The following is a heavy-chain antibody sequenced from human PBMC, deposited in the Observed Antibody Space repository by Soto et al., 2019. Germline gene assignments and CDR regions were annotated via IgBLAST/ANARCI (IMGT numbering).Heavy chain of an antibody. Sequence: QVQLVQSGAEVKKPGSSVKVSCKASGGTFSSYTISWVRQAPGQGLEWMGRIIPILGIANYAQKFQGRVTITADKSTSTAYMELSSLRSEDTAVYYCARLPGIRTGDAFDIWGQGTMVTVSS. CDR3: ARLPGIRTGDAFDI. D-gene: IGHD7-27*01. CDR2: IIPILGIA. J-gene: IGHJ3*02. CDR1: GGTFSSYT. V-gene: IGHV1-69*02.